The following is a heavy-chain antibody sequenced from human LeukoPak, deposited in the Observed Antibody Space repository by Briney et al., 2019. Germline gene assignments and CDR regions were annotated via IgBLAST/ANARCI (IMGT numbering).Heavy chain of an antibody. J-gene: IGHJ3*02. CDR1: GGSISSSSYY. D-gene: IGHD2-21*01. CDR3: ARDTYCGGDCYSGDAFDI. V-gene: IGHV4-39*02. CDR2: IYYSGST. Sequence: SETLSLTCTVSGGSISSSSYYWGWIRQPPGKGLEWIGSIYYSGSTYYNPSLKSRVTISVDTSKNQFSLKLSSVTAADTAVYYCARDTYCGGDCYSGDAFDIWGQGTMVTVSS.